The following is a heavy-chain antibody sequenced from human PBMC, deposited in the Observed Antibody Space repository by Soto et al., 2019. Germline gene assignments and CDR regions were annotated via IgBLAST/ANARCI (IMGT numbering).Heavy chain of an antibody. CDR2: ISAYNGNT. J-gene: IGHJ5*02. V-gene: IGHV1-18*01. D-gene: IGHD3-10*01. CDR3: PRYIFCRGFGDLKCRFP. Sequence: CKTAGSALTRPGFSWVRQAPGQGLEWMGWISAYNGNTNYAQKFQGRVTMTTDTSTSTAYMELRSLRSDVSAVQYSPRYIFCRGFGDLKCRFPWG. CDR1: GSALTRPG.